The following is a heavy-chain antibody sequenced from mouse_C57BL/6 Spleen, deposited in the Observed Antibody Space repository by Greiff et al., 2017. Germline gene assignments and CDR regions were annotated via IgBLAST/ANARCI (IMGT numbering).Heavy chain of an antibody. Sequence: QVQLQQSGAELVKPRASVKISCKASGYAFSSYWMNWVKQRPGKGLEWIGQIYPGDGDTNYNGKFKGKATLTADKSSSTAYMQLSSLTSEDSAVYFCARGGYGSGDYFDYWGQGTTLTVSS. D-gene: IGHD1-1*01. V-gene: IGHV1-80*01. CDR3: ARGGYGSGDYFDY. CDR1: GYAFSSYW. J-gene: IGHJ2*01. CDR2: IYPGDGDT.